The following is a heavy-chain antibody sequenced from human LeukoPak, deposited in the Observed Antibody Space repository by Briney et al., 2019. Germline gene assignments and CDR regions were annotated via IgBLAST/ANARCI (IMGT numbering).Heavy chain of an antibody. Sequence: SETLSLTCTVSGGSISSSSYYWGWIRQPPGKGLEWIGSIYYSGSTYYNPSLKGRVTISVDTSKNQFSLKLSSVTAADTAVYYCARDNGVWFDPWGQGTLVTVSS. CDR2: IYYSGST. J-gene: IGHJ5*02. CDR3: ARDNGVWFDP. CDR1: GGSISSSSYY. V-gene: IGHV4-39*07.